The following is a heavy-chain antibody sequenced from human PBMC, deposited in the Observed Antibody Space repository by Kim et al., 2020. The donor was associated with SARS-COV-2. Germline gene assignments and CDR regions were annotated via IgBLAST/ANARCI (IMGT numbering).Heavy chain of an antibody. CDR3: ARGAGWLDT. D-gene: IGHD6-19*01. V-gene: IGHV4-59*13. Sequence: SETLSLTCSVSGASISSSYWSWIRQPPGKGLEWIGYIFYSGDTSYNPSLKSRMTISVDTSENQLSLQLRSVTAADTALYYCARGAGWLDTWGRGTLVTVS. J-gene: IGHJ5*02. CDR2: IFYSGDT. CDR1: GASISSSY.